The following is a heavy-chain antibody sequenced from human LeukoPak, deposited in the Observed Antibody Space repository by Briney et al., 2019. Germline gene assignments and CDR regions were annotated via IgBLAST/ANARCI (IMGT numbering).Heavy chain of an antibody. CDR1: GFIFRNVW. CDR2: IQSETDGGTT. Sequence: GGSLRLSCAASGFIFRNVWMNWVRQAPGKGLEWVGRIQSETDGGTTDYAAPMKGRFTISRDDSKMMLYLQMNSLQTEDTAVYFCTTVLGGLRFFDHWGQGTAVTDSS. V-gene: IGHV3-15*07. J-gene: IGHJ4*02. CDR3: TTVLGGLRFFDH.